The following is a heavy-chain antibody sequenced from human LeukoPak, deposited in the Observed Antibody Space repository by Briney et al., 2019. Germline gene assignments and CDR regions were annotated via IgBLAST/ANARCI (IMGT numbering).Heavy chain of an antibody. CDR2: ISFDGHNT. V-gene: IGHV3-30*04. D-gene: IGHD3-10*01. Sequence: GGSLRLSCAASGFTFRSFALHWVRQSPGKGLEWVAVISFDGHNTFYAGSVKGRFTISRDNSKNTLYLQLNSLRAEDTAVYYCARDSTYYYDSGSSGPHYFDNWGQGTLVTVSS. CDR1: GFTFRSFA. CDR3: ARDSTYYYDSGSSGPHYFDN. J-gene: IGHJ4*02.